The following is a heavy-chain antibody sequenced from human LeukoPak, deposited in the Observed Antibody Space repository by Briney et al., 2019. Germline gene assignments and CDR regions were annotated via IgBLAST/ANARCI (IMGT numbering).Heavy chain of an antibody. V-gene: IGHV4-59*08. D-gene: IGHD3-3*02. CDR3: ARLPLRSHFDY. CDR2: IYYTGTT. Sequence: SETLSLTCTVSGGSISSYYWSWIRQPPGEGLEWIAYIYYTGTTNYNPSLKSRVTISVDTSKKQLSLKLSSVTAADTAVYYCARLPLRSHFDYWGQGTLVTVSS. J-gene: IGHJ4*02. CDR1: GGSISSYY.